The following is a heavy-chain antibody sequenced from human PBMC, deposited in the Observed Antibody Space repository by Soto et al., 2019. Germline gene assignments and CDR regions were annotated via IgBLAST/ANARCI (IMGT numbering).Heavy chain of an antibody. J-gene: IGHJ6*02. D-gene: IGHD3-10*01. CDR2: IKSKTDGGTT. CDR1: GFTFSNAW. Sequence: GSLRLSCAASGFTFSNAWMSWVRQAPGKGLEWFGRIKSKTDGGTTDYAAPVKGRFTISRDDSKNTLYLQMNSLKTEDTAVYYCTTMTMVRGVIIPPGYYYYGMDVWGQGTTVTVSS. V-gene: IGHV3-15*01. CDR3: TTMTMVRGVIIPPGYYYYGMDV.